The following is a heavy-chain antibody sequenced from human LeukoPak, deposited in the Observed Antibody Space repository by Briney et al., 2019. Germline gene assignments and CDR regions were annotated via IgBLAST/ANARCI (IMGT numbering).Heavy chain of an antibody. CDR1: GYTFTSYD. CDR2: MNPNSGNT. V-gene: IGHV1-8*01. D-gene: IGHD1-7*01. Sequence: ASVKVSCKASGYTFTSYDINWVRQATGQGLEWMGWMNPNSGNTGYAQKFQGRVTMTRNTSISTAYMELSSLRVEDTALYHCARKGLGGELGGFDSWGQGTLVTVSS. J-gene: IGHJ4*02. CDR3: ARKGLGGELGGFDS.